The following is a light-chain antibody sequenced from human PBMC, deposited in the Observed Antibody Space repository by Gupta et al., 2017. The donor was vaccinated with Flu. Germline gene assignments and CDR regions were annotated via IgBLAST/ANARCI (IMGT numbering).Light chain of an antibody. CDR2: ETN. V-gene: IGLV1-51*02. CDR3: AAWDSSLSAHFV. CDR1: SSNIGNNH. J-gene: IGLJ1*01. Sequence: SSNIGNNHVSWYQQLPGTAPKLLIYETNERPSGIPDRFSGSKSGTSATLGITGLQTGDEADYYCAAWDSSLSAHFVFGTATKVTVL.